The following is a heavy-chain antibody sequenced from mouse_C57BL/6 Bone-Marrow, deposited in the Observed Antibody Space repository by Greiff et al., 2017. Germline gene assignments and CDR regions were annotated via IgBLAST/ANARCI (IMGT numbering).Heavy chain of an antibody. CDR3: AAWFAY. Sequence: VQLQQSGAELARPGASVKLSCKASGYTFTSYGISWVKQRTGQGLEWIGEIYPRSGNTYYNEKFKGQATLTADKSSSTAYMELRSLTSEDSAVYFCAAWFAYWGQGTLVTVSA. V-gene: IGHV1-81*01. J-gene: IGHJ3*01. CDR1: GYTFTSYG. CDR2: IYPRSGNT.